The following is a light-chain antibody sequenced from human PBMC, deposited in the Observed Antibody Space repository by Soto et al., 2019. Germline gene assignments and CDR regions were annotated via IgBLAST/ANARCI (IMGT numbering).Light chain of an antibody. J-gene: IGKJ1*01. Sequence: EIVLTQSPGTLSLSPGERATFSCRASQSVSSNYLGWYQQKPGQAPRLLIYGAFKRGTGIPDRFSGSGSGSDFSLPSSRMEPEYFAVYCCQQYGRSRRTFGQGPKVDIK. V-gene: IGKV3-20*01. CDR3: QQYGRSRRT. CDR1: QSVSSNY. CDR2: GAF.